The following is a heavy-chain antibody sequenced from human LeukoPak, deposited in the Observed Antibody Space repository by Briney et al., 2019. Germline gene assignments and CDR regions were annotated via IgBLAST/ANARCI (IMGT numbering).Heavy chain of an antibody. CDR3: ARGSSDWFDP. CDR1: GYTFTSYA. CDR2: ISYDGSNK. Sequence: SCKASGYTFTSYAMHWVRQAPGKGLEWVAVISYDGSNKYYADSVKGRFTISRDNSKNTLYLQMNSLRAEDTAVYYCARGSSDWFDPWGQGTLVTVSS. D-gene: IGHD1-26*01. V-gene: IGHV3-30-3*01. J-gene: IGHJ5*02.